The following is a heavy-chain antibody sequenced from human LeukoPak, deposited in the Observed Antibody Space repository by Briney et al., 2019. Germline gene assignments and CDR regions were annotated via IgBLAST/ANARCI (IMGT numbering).Heavy chain of an antibody. CDR3: ARVWEYCSSTSCYAAGDAFDI. Sequence: SETLSLTCTVSGGSISSYYWSWTRQPPGKGLEWIGYIYYSGSTNYNPSLKSRVTISVDTSKNQFSLKLSSVTAADTAVYYCARVWEYCSSTSCYAAGDAFDIWGQGTMVTVSS. CDR2: IYYSGST. J-gene: IGHJ3*02. CDR1: GGSISSYY. V-gene: IGHV4-59*01. D-gene: IGHD2-2*01.